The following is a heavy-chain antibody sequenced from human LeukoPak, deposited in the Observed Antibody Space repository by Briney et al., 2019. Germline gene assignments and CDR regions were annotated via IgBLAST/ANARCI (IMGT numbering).Heavy chain of an antibody. CDR3: AKGQGDYGDYDPLNFDY. D-gene: IGHD4-17*01. Sequence: PGGSLRLSCAASGFSFSDYAMSWVRQAPGKGLEWVSAISGSGGSTYYADSVKGRSTISRDNSKNTLYLQMNSLRAEDTAVYYCAKGQGDYGDYDPLNFDYWGQGTLVTVSS. V-gene: IGHV3-23*01. J-gene: IGHJ4*02. CDR1: GFSFSDYA. CDR2: ISGSGGST.